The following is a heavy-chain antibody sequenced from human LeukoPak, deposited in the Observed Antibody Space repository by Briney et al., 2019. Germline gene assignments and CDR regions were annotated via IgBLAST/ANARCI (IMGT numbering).Heavy chain of an antibody. CDR1: GFTFDDYG. Sequence: GGSLRLSCAASGFTFDDYGMSWVRQAPGKGLEWVSGINWNGGSTGYADSVKGRFTISRDNAKNPLYLQMNSLRAEDTALYYCARGGSSGWYPPFDYWGQGTLVTVSS. D-gene: IGHD6-19*01. J-gene: IGHJ4*02. V-gene: IGHV3-20*04. CDR3: ARGGSSGWYPPFDY. CDR2: INWNGGST.